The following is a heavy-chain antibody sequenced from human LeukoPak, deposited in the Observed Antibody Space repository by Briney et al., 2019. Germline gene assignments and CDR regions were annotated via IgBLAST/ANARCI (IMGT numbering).Heavy chain of an antibody. J-gene: IGHJ3*02. Sequence: GGSLRLSCAASGFTFSSYSINWLRQAPGKGLEWVTSISSSSSYIYYADSVKGRFTISRDNAKNSLYLQMNSLRAEDTAVYYCPRERVPAATLHAFDIWRQGTMVTVSS. CDR3: PRERVPAATLHAFDI. CDR2: ISSSSSYI. V-gene: IGHV3-21*01. D-gene: IGHD2-2*01. CDR1: GFTFSSYS.